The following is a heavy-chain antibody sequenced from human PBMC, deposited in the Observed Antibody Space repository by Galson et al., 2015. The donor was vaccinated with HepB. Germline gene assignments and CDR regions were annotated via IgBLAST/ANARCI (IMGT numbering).Heavy chain of an antibody. J-gene: IGHJ6*02. Sequence: SLRLSCAASGFTFSNAWMSWVRQAPGKGLEWVGRIKSKTDGGTTDYAAPVKGRFTISRDDSKNTLYLQMNSLKTEDTAVYYCTTDPIAVAGTGYYYYGMDVWGQGTTVTVSS. V-gene: IGHV3-15*01. CDR1: GFTFSNAW. CDR3: TTDPIAVAGTGYYYYGMDV. CDR2: IKSKTDGGTT. D-gene: IGHD6-19*01.